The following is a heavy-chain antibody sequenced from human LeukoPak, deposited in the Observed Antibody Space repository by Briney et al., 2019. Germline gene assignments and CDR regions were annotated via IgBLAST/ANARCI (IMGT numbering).Heavy chain of an antibody. CDR1: GFTFDDYG. Sequence: PGGSLRLSCAASGFTFDDYGMSWVRQAPGKGLEWVSGINWNGGSTGYADSVKGRFTISRDNAKNSLYLQMNSLRAEDTALYYCARSKIGAAVAGHHFEYWGQGTLVTVSS. D-gene: IGHD6-19*01. J-gene: IGHJ4*02. CDR3: ARSKIGAAVAGHHFEY. CDR2: INWNGGST. V-gene: IGHV3-20*04.